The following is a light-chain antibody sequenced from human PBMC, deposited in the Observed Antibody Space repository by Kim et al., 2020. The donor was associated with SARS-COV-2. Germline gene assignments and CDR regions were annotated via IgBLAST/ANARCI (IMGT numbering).Light chain of an antibody. V-gene: IGKV3-11*01. CDR1: QSVKTN. Sequence: VLTQSPATQSLSPGERAILSCRASQSVKTNLAWYQQKPGQAPRLLIDDASNRAAGIPARFSGSGSGTDFTLTISSLEPEDFAIYYCQQRNSWPLTFGGGTKLEI. CDR3: QQRNSWPLT. CDR2: DAS. J-gene: IGKJ4*01.